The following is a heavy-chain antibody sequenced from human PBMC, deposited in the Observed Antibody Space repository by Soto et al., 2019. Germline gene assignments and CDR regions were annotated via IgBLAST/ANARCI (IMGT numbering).Heavy chain of an antibody. CDR1: GFTFSSYG. J-gene: IGHJ4*02. V-gene: IGHV3-30*18. CDR2: ISYDGSNK. Sequence: QVQLVESGGGVVQPGRSLRLSCAASGFTFSSYGMHWFRQAPGKGLEWVAVISYDGSNKYYADSVKGRFTISRDNSKNTLYLQMNSLRAEDTAVYYCAKVLLWKPGARPIFDYWGQGTLVTVSS. CDR3: AKVLLWKPGARPIFDY. D-gene: IGHD1-26*01.